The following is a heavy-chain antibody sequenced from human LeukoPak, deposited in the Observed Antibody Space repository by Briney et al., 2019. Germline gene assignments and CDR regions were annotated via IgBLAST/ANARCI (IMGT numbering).Heavy chain of an antibody. Sequence: SETLSLTCTVSGGSISSYYWSWIRQPPGKGLEWIGYIYYSGSTNYNPSLKSRVTISVDTSKNQVSLKLSSVTAADTAVYYCARDPRGWFDPWGQGTLVTVSS. V-gene: IGHV4-59*01. J-gene: IGHJ5*02. CDR2: IYYSGST. CDR1: GGSISSYY. D-gene: IGHD3-10*01. CDR3: ARDPRGWFDP.